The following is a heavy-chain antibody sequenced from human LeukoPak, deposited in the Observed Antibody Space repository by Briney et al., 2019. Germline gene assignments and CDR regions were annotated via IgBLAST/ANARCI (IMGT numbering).Heavy chain of an antibody. V-gene: IGHV3-7*01. J-gene: IGHJ4*02. CDR1: GFTFSSYG. CDR2: IKQDGSEK. CDR3: ARGLYPI. D-gene: IGHD2-2*01. Sequence: GGSLRLSCAASGFTFSSYGMHWVRQAPGKGLEWVANIKQDGSEKYYVDSVKGRFTISRDNAKNSLYLQMNSLRAEDTAVYYCARGLYPIWGQGTLVTVSS.